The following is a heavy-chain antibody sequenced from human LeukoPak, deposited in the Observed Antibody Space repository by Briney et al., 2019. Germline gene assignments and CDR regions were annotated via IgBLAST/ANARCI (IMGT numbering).Heavy chain of an antibody. D-gene: IGHD5-18*01. Sequence: KPSGTLSLTCAVSGGSISSSNWWSWVRQPPGKGLEWIGEIYHSGSTNYNPSLKSRVTISVDTSKNQFSLKLSSVTAADTAVYYCARGPWIQLWFNWNYDRLDAFDIWGQGTMVTVSS. CDR2: IYHSGST. CDR1: GGSISSSNW. J-gene: IGHJ3*02. CDR3: ARGPWIQLWFNWNYDRLDAFDI. V-gene: IGHV4-4*02.